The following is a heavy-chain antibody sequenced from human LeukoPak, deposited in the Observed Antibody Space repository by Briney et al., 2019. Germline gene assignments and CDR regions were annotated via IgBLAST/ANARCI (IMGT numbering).Heavy chain of an antibody. CDR3: ATIGYTSSSNDY. V-gene: IGHV3-7*01. D-gene: IGHD2-15*01. CDR1: GFTFSRYW. CDR2: INQDGSVI. Sequence: GGSLRLSCAASGFTFSRYWMSWVRQAPGKGLELVANINQDGSVIYYVDSVKGRFTISRDNAKNSLSLQMNSLRVEDTAVYYCATIGYTSSSNDYWRQSTQVTVSS. J-gene: IGHJ4*02.